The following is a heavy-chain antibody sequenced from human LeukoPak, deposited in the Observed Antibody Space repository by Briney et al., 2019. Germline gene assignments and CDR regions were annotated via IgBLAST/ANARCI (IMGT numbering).Heavy chain of an antibody. D-gene: IGHD6-13*01. Sequence: GESLKISCKGSGYNFNIYWIGWVRQMPGKGLEWMGIIYLGDSDTTYSPSLQGQVTISVDKSISTAYLQWSSLKASDTAMYYCARHIRGAAGTNFDYWGQGTLVTVSS. V-gene: IGHV5-51*01. CDR1: GYNFNIYW. J-gene: IGHJ4*02. CDR3: ARHIRGAAGTNFDY. CDR2: IYLGDSDT.